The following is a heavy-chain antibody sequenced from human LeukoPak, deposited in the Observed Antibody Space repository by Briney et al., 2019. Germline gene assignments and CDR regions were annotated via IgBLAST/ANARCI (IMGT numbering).Heavy chain of an antibody. CDR2: MHHSGQT. CDR3: AIQKALADAFDI. CDR1: GGSFSDYY. J-gene: IGHJ3*02. Sequence: SETLSLTCAVYGGSFSDYYWSWIRQPPGKGLEWIAYMHHSGQTNQKPSLKSRVTISIDTSKNQFSLKLGSVTAADTSLYYCAIQKALADAFDIWGQGTLVTVSS. V-gene: IGHV4-59*08.